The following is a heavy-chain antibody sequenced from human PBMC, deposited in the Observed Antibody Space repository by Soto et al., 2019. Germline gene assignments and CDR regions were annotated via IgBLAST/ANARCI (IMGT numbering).Heavy chain of an antibody. D-gene: IGHD2-2*01. Sequence: QVQLVQSGAEVKKPGSSVKVSCKASGGTFSSYAISWVRQAPEQGLEWMGGIIPIFGTANYAQKFQGRVTITADESTSTAYMELSSLRSEDTAVYYCATIPAATSASWFDPWGQGTLVTVSS. V-gene: IGHV1-69*01. CDR1: GGTFSSYA. J-gene: IGHJ5*02. CDR3: ATIPAATSASWFDP. CDR2: IIPIFGTA.